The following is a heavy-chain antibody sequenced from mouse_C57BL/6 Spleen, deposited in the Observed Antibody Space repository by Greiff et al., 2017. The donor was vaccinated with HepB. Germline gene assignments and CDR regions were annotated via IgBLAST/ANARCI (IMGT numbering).Heavy chain of an antibody. Sequence: QVQLQQSGAELVRPGTSVKVSCKASGYAFTNYLIEWVKQRPGQGLEWIGVINPGSGGTNYNEKFKGKATLTADKSSSTAYMQLSSLTSEDSAVYFCARWNYGNYGGRGGAMDYWGQGTSVTVSS. CDR1: GYAFTNYL. CDR2: INPGSGGT. V-gene: IGHV1-54*01. J-gene: IGHJ4*01. D-gene: IGHD2-1*01. CDR3: ARWNYGNYGGRGGAMDY.